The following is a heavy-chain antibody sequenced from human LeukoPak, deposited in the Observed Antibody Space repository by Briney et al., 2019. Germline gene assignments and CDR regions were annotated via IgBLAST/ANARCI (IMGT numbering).Heavy chain of an antibody. CDR2: IYYSGST. J-gene: IGHJ3*02. D-gene: IGHD3-22*01. CDR3: ATSYYYDSSGYPPGPFDI. Sequence: SETLSLTCTVSGGSISSYYWSWIRQPPGKGLEWIGYIYYSGSTNYNPSLKSRVTISVDTSKNQFSLKLSSVTAADTAVYYCATSYYYDSSGYPPGPFDIWGQGTMVTVS. V-gene: IGHV4-59*08. CDR1: GGSISSYY.